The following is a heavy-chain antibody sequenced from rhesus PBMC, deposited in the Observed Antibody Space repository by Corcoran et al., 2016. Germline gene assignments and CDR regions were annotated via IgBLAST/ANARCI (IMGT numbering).Heavy chain of an antibody. J-gene: IGHJ4*01. Sequence: QVTLKESGPALVKPTQTLTLTCTFSGFSLTTSGRGVGWIRQPPGKALEWLALIYWDDDKRYSTSLKSRLTISKDTSKNQVVLTMTNMDPVDTATYYCARGVWGSSYFDYWGQGVLVTVSS. CDR2: IYWDDDK. D-gene: IGHD3-34*01. V-gene: IGHV2-174*01. CDR3: ARGVWGSSYFDY. CDR1: GFSLTTSGRG.